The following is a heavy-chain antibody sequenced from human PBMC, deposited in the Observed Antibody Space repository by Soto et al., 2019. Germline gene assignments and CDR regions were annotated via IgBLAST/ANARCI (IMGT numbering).Heavy chain of an antibody. CDR3: ARVVYAVTTGGAFDI. V-gene: IGHV3-53*01. J-gene: IGHJ3*02. CDR1: GFTVSSNY. Sequence: EVQLVESGGGLIQPGGSLRLSCAASGFTVSSNYMSWVRQAPGKGLEWVSVIYSGGSTYYADSVKGRFTISRDNSRNTLYLQINSLRAEDTAVYYCARVVYAVTTGGAFDIWGQVTMVTVSS. CDR2: IYSGGST. D-gene: IGHD4-17*01.